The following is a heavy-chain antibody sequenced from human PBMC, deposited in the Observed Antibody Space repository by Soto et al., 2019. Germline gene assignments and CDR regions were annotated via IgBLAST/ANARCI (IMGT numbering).Heavy chain of an antibody. V-gene: IGHV3-33*03. J-gene: IGHJ3*01. Sequence: ASGFSFSSYGMHWVRQAPGKGLDWVAVIWYDGSNKYYAESVKGRFTISRDNSKNTLYVQMNSLTVEDTAVYYCARAQYTGSYFDACDVWGQGTMVTVSS. CDR3: ARAQYTGSYFDACDV. CDR1: GFSFSSYG. D-gene: IGHD1-26*01. CDR2: IWYDGSNK.